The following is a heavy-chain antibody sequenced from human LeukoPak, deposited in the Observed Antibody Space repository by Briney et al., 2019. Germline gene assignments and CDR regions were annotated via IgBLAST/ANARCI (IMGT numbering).Heavy chain of an antibody. CDR2: INPNSGGT. D-gene: IGHD2-2*01. V-gene: IGHV1-2*02. Sequence: ASVKVSCKASGYTFTGYYMHWVRQAPGQGLEWMGWINPNSGGTNYAQKFQGRVTMTRDTSISTAYMELSRLRSDDTAVYYCARDLGGSTSLNYYMDVWGKGTMVTVSS. CDR1: GYTFTGYY. CDR3: ARDLGGSTSLNYYMDV. J-gene: IGHJ6*03.